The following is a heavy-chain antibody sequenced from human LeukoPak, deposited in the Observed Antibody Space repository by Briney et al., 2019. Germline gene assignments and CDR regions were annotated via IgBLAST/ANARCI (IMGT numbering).Heavy chain of an antibody. CDR2: IHHSGSS. CDR1: GGSISGGGYY. J-gene: IGHJ5*01. D-gene: IGHD2-15*01. CDR3: ARQGRSAFTHPINWFVS. V-gene: IGHV4-39*01. Sequence: SETLSLTCNVSGGSISGGGYYWAWIRQAPGRGLEWIGSIHHSGSSYSNPSLKSRVTMSVDTSKNLFAVNVTSVTAADTATYYCARQGRSAFTHPINWFVSWGQGTRVTVSS.